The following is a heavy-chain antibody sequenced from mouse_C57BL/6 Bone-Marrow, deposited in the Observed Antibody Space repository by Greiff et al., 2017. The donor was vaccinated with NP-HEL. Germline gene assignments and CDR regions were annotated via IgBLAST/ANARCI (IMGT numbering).Heavy chain of an antibody. J-gene: IGHJ1*03. CDR3: ASNWAYWYFDV. Sequence: EVQRVESGGGLVKPGGSLELSCAASGFTFSDYGMHWVRQAPEKGLEWVAYISSGSSTIYYADTVKGRFTISRDNAKNTLFLQMTSLRSEDTAMYYCASNWAYWYFDVWGTGTTVTVSS. CDR2: ISSGSSTI. CDR1: GFTFSDYG. V-gene: IGHV5-17*01. D-gene: IGHD4-1*01.